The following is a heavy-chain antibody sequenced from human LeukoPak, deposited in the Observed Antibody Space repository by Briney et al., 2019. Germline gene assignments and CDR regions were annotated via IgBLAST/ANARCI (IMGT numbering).Heavy chain of an antibody. Sequence: ASVKVSCKASGYTFTSYGISWVRQAPGQGLEWMGWISAYNGNTNYAQKLQGRVTMTTDTSTSTAYMELSRLRSDDTAVYYCARGRSPFRNYYDSSGIDYWGQGTLVTVSS. J-gene: IGHJ4*02. CDR1: GYTFTSYG. CDR3: ARGRSPFRNYYDSSGIDY. D-gene: IGHD3-22*01. V-gene: IGHV1-18*01. CDR2: ISAYNGNT.